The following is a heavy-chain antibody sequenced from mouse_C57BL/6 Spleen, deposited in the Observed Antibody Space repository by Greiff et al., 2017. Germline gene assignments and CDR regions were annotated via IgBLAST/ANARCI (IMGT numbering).Heavy chain of an antibody. CDR3: ARGGYYDYDPGFAY. V-gene: IGHV1-26*01. CDR2: INPNNGGT. Sequence: EVQLQQSGPELVKPGASVKISCKASGYTFTDYYMNWVKQSHGKSLEWIGDINPNNGGTSYNQKFKGKATLTVDKSSSTAYMELRSLTSEDSAVYYCARGGYYDYDPGFAYWGQGTLVTVSA. D-gene: IGHD2-4*01. CDR1: GYTFTDYY. J-gene: IGHJ3*01.